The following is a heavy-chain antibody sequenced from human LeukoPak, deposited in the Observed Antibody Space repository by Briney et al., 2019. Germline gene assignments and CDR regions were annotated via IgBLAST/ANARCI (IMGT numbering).Heavy chain of an antibody. D-gene: IGHD6-13*01. CDR3: ARGRESSRWYSGEYYYYGMDV. CDR1: GFTFCDYY. V-gene: IGHV3-11*01. Sequence: AGGSLRLSCAASGFTFCDYYMRWLRQAPGKGLEWVSYISSSGSNIYYADCVKGRFTISWDDANNSLYLQMNSLRAEDTAVYYCARGRESSRWYSGEYYYYGMDVWGQGSTVTVSS. J-gene: IGHJ6*02. CDR2: ISSSGSNI.